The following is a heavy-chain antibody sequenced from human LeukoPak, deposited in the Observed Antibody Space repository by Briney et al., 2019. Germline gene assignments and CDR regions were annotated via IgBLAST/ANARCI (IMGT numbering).Heavy chain of an antibody. J-gene: IGHJ5*02. CDR1: GGAFSGYY. D-gene: IGHD2-2*01. CDR2: INHNGST. Sequence: SGTPSPTCAVYGGAFSGYYWSWIRHPPGEGVEWVWGINHNGSTNYNPSLKSRVTISVDTSKNQFSLKLSSVTAADTAVYYCARWGLPPPPEYQLLIQAAPVFDPWGQGTLVTVSS. CDR3: ARWGLPPPPEYQLLIQAAPVFDP. V-gene: IGHV4-34*01.